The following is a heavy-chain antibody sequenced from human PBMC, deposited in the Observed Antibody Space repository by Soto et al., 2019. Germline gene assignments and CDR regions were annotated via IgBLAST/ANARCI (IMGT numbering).Heavy chain of an antibody. D-gene: IGHD6-19*01. CDR2: IWYDGGNK. CDR1: GFNFSSYV. V-gene: IGHV3-33*01. Sequence: QVQMVESGGGVVQPGRSLRLSCAASGFNFSSYVMHWVRQATGKGLEWVAVIWYDGGNKYYADSVKGRFTISRDNSKNTLYLQMKSLRAEVTAVYYCARDVQWLPRDGLRSSYYFDYWGQGTLVSVSS. CDR3: ARDVQWLPRDGLRSSYYFDY. J-gene: IGHJ4*02.